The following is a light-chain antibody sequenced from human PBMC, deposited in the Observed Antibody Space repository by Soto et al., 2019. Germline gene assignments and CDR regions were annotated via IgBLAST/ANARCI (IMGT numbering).Light chain of an antibody. Sequence: DIQMTQSPSSLSASVGDRVTITCRASQSISSYLNWYQQKPGKAPKLLIYAASSLQSGVPSRFGGSGSGTDFTLTISSLQPEDFATYYCQQSYSTPRHTFGQGTKLEIK. V-gene: IGKV1-39*01. CDR1: QSISSY. J-gene: IGKJ2*01. CDR2: AAS. CDR3: QQSYSTPRHT.